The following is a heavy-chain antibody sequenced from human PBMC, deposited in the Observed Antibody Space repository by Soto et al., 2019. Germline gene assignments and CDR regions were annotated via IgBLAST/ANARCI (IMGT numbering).Heavy chain of an antibody. V-gene: IGHV4-59*01. J-gene: IGHJ5*02. Sequence: SETLSLTCTVSGGSISSYYWSWIRQPPGKGLEWIGYIYYSGSTNYNPSLKSRVTISVDTFKNQFSLKLSSVTAADTAVYYCARSLMVRGVIPWFDPWGQGTLVTVSS. CDR2: IYYSGST. CDR3: ARSLMVRGVIPWFDP. CDR1: GGSISSYY. D-gene: IGHD3-10*01.